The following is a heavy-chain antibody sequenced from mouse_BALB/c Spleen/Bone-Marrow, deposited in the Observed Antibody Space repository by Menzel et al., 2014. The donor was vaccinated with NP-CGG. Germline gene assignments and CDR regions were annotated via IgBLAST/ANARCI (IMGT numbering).Heavy chain of an antibody. CDR1: GYTFSSYW. J-gene: IGHJ3*01. CDR2: ILPGSGST. Sequence: QVQLKESGAELMKPGASVKISCKATGYTFSSYWIEWVKQRPGHGLEWIGEILPGSGSTNYNEKFKDKATFTADTSSNTAYMQLSSLTSEDSAVYYCAREDGNHVGFAYWGQGTLVTVSA. V-gene: IGHV1-9*01. D-gene: IGHD2-1*01. CDR3: AREDGNHVGFAY.